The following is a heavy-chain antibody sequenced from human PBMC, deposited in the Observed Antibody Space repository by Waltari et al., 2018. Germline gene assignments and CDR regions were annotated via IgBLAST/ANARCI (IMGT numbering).Heavy chain of an antibody. CDR1: GFTFSSYW. Sequence: EVQLVESGGGLVQPGGSLRLSCAASGFTFSSYWMHWVRHAPGKGLVWVSRIDSDVSSTSYADSVKGRFTSSRDNAKNTLYLQMNRLRAEDTAVYYCARGGGADPWGYYYYYGMDVWGQGTTVTVSS. D-gene: IGHD7-27*01. CDR3: ARGGGADPWGYYYYYGMDV. CDR2: IDSDVSST. V-gene: IGHV3-74*01. J-gene: IGHJ6*02.